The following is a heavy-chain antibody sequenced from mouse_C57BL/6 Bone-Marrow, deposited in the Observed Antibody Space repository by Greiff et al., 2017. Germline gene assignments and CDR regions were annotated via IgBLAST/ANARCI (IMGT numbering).Heavy chain of an antibody. CDR2: INPGSGGT. Sequence: VQLQQSGAELVRPGTSVKVSCKASGYAFTNYLIEWVKQRPGQGLEWIGVINPGSGGTNYNEKFKGKATLTADKSSSTAYMQLSSLTSEDSAVYFCARSFYLYYFDYWGQGTTLTVSS. D-gene: IGHD1-1*01. CDR3: ARSFYLYYFDY. V-gene: IGHV1-54*01. J-gene: IGHJ2*01. CDR1: GYAFTNYL.